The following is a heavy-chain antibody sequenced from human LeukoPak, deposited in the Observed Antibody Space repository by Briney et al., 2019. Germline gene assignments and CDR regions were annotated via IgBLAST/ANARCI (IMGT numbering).Heavy chain of an antibody. CDR3: ASARSGGYFDY. CDR2: IYYSGST. CDR1: GGSISNYY. V-gene: IGHV4-59*01. J-gene: IGHJ4*02. D-gene: IGHD4-23*01. Sequence: SETLSLTCTVSGGSISNYYWSWSRQPPGKGLEWIGYIYYSGSTNYNPSLKSRVTISVDTSKNQFSLKLRSVTAADTAVYYCASARSGGYFDYWGQGTLVTVSS.